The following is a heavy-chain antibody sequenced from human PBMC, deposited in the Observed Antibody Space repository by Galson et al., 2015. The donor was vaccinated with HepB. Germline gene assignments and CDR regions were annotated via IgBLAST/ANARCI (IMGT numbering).Heavy chain of an antibody. V-gene: IGHV3-7*01. CDR2: IKQDGSEK. CDR1: GFTFSSYW. CDR3: ARDWELSYGSGSPVDY. D-gene: IGHD3-10*01. Sequence: SLRLSCATSGFTFSSYWMSWVRQAPGKGLEWVANIKQDGSEKYYVDSVKGRFTISRDNAKNSLYLQMKSLRAEDTAVYYCARDWELSYGSGSPVDYWGQGTLVTVSS. J-gene: IGHJ4*02.